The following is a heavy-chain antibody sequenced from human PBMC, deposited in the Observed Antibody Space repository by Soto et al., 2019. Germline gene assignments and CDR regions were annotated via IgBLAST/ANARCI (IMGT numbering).Heavy chain of an antibody. CDR3: GREDYGDYCGMDV. J-gene: IGHJ6*02. V-gene: IGHV3-48*03. Sequence: EVQLVESGGGLVQPGGSLRLSCAASGFTFSSYEMNWVRQAPGKGLEWVSYISSSGSTIYYADSVKGRFTISRDNAKNSLYLQMNSLRAEDTAVYYCGREDYGDYCGMDVWGQGTTVTVSS. CDR2: ISSSGSTI. D-gene: IGHD4-17*01. CDR1: GFTFSSYE.